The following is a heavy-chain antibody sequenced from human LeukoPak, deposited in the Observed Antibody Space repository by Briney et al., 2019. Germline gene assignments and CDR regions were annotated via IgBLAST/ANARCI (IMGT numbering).Heavy chain of an antibody. CDR1: GFTFSSYA. CDR3: ARGPGYSSSWYYFDY. CDR2: ISYDGTNK. J-gene: IGHJ4*02. V-gene: IGHV3-30-3*01. Sequence: GGSLRLSCAASGFTFSSYAIHWVRQAPGKGLEWVAVISYDGTNKYYADSVKGRFTISRDNAKNSLYLQMNSLRAEDTAVYYCARGPGYSSSWYYFDYWGQGTLVTVSS. D-gene: IGHD6-13*01.